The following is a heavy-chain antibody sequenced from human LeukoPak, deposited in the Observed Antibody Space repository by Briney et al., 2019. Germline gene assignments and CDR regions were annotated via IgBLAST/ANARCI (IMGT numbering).Heavy chain of an antibody. J-gene: IGHJ3*02. CDR2: IYYSGST. CDR1: GGSISSYY. V-gene: IGHV4-59*01. D-gene: IGHD2-2*01. CDR3: ARISRAFDI. Sequence: SETLSLNCTVSGGSISSYYWSWIRQPPGKGLEWIGYIYYSGSTNCNPSLKSRVTISVDTSKNQFSLKLSSVTAADTAVYYCARISRAFDIWGQGTMVTVSS.